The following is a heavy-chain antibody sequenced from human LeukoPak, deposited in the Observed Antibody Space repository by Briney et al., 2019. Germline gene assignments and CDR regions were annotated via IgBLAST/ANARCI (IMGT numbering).Heavy chain of an antibody. CDR1: GDIFNSYS. D-gene: IGHD1-26*01. V-gene: IGHV1-69*05. CDR2: SIPIFGSA. CDR3: ARVGRSRGSLPDSYYYMDV. Sequence: SVKVSCKASGDIFNSYSISWVRQAPGQGLEWMGGSIPIFGSANYAQKFQGRVTITTDQSTSTAYMELSSLSSEDTAVSYCARVGRSRGSLPDSYYYMDVWGKGTTVTVSS. J-gene: IGHJ6*03.